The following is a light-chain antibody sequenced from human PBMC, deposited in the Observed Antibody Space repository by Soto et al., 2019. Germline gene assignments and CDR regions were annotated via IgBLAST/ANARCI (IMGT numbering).Light chain of an antibody. J-gene: IGKJ4*01. V-gene: IGKV1-9*01. Sequence: DIQLTQSPSFLSASVGDRVTITFRASQGISSYLAWYQQKPGKAPKLLIYAASTLQRGVPARFSGSGSGTEFTLTISSLQPEDFATYYCQQLNSYPFLTFGGGTKVDIK. CDR1: QGISSY. CDR2: AAS. CDR3: QQLNSYPFLT.